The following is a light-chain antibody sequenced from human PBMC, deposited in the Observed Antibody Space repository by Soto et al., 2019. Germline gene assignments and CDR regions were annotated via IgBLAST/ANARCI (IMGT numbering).Light chain of an antibody. CDR1: QSISIN. Sequence: EIVMTRSPAILSVSPGERATLSCRASQSISINLAWYQQKLGQAPRLLIYGASTRATDIPARFSGSGSGTEFTLTISSLQSEDFAIYYCQQYDSWPPYTFGQGTKVDIK. CDR2: GAS. J-gene: IGKJ2*01. CDR3: QQYDSWPPYT. V-gene: IGKV3-15*01.